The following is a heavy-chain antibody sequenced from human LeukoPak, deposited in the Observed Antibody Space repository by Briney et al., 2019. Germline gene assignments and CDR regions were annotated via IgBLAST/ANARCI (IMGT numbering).Heavy chain of an antibody. V-gene: IGHV5-51*01. CDR1: RYSFTSYW. J-gene: IGHJ4*02. CDR2: IYPGDSDT. CDR3: ARPTAGLAVAGPLTYYFDY. D-gene: IGHD6-19*01. Sequence: PGESLKISCKGSRYSFTSYWIGWVRQMPGKGLELMGIIYPGDSDTRYSPSFQGQVTISADKSISTASLQWSSLKASDTAMYYCARPTAGLAVAGPLTYYFDYWGQGTLVTVSS.